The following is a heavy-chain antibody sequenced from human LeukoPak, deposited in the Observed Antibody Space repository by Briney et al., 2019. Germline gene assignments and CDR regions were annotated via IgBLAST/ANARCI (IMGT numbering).Heavy chain of an antibody. D-gene: IGHD3-10*01. CDR1: GFTFSSYG. V-gene: IGHV3-30*18. J-gene: IGHJ6*02. CDR3: AKALLWFGELYTYYYGMDV. CDR2: ISYDRSNK. Sequence: GGSLRLSCAASGFTFSSYGMHWVRQAPGKGLEWVAVISYDRSNKYYADSVKGRFTISRDNSKNTLYLQMNSQRAEDTAVYYCAKALLWFGELYTYYYGMDVWGQGTTVAVSS.